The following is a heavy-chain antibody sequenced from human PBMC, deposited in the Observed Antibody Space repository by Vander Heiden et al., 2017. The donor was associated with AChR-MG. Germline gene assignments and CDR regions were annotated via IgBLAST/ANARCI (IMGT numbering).Heavy chain of an antibody. V-gene: IGHV4-59*01. J-gene: IGHJ6*02. Sequence: QVQLQESGPGLVKPSETLSLTCTVSGDSITNFYWGWIRQPPGKTLEWIGQIYYSGATNYNPSLKSRVTISIDTSKKRFSLRLTSVTTLDTAVYYCVRVGLRNGRYFYGMDVWGLGTTVTVSS. CDR3: VRVGLRNGRYFYGMDV. CDR1: GDSITNFY. D-gene: IGHD5-12*01. CDR2: IYYSGAT.